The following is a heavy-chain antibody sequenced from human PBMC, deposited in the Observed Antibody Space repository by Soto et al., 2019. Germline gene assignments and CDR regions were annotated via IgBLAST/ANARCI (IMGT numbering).Heavy chain of an antibody. J-gene: IGHJ6*02. CDR2: IKSKTDGGTT. CDR3: TSYWGSGGFYYYYYGMDV. Sequence: PGGSLRLSCAASGFTFSNAWMNWVRQAPGKGLEWVGRIKSKTDGGTTDYAAPVKGRFTISRDDSKNTLYLQMNSLKTEDTAVYYCTSYWGSGGFYYYYYGMDVWGQGTTVTVSS. D-gene: IGHD3-10*01. CDR1: GFTFSNAW. V-gene: IGHV3-15*07.